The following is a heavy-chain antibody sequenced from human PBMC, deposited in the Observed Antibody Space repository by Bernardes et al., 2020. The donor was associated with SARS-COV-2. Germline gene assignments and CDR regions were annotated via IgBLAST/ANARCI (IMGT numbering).Heavy chain of an antibody. J-gene: IGHJ6*02. CDR1: GYTFASYD. CDR2: INCNSGNR. V-gene: IGHV1-8*01. CDR3: ARVPPRTWFHSGLDV. Sequence: ASVKVSCKASGYTFASYDVNWVRQAPGQGLEWMGWINCNSGNRGYAQKFQGRVTMTRDTSISTAYMELSSLRSEDTAVYYCARVPPRTWFHSGLDVWGQGTTVTVSS. D-gene: IGHD3-10*01.